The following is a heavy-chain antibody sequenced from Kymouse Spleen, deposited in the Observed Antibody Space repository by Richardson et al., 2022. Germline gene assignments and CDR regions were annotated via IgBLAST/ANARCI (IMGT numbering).Heavy chain of an antibody. CDR2: IYYSGST. V-gene: IGHV4-31*03. CDR3: ARAHYDFWSGYYTGYYYYYGMDV. Sequence: QVQLQESGPGLVKPSQTLSLTCTVSGGSISSGGYYWSWIRQHPGKGLEWIGYIYYSGSTYYNPSLKSRVTISVDTSKNQFSLKLSSVTAADTAVYYCARAHYDFWSGYYTGYYYYYGMDVWGQGTTVTVSS. CDR1: GGSISSGGYY. J-gene: IGHJ6*02. D-gene: IGHD3-3*01.